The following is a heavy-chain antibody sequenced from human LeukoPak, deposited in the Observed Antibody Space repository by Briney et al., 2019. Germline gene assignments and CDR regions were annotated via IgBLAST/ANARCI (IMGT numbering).Heavy chain of an antibody. D-gene: IGHD3-22*01. CDR2: IYYSGST. CDR3: AAHYDSSGYGPADY. Sequence: SETLSLTCTVSGGSISSGGYYWSWIRQPPGKGLEWIGYIYYSGSTYYNPSLKSRVTISVDTSKNQFSLKLSSVTAADTAVYYCAAHYDSSGYGPADYWGQGTLVTVSS. CDR1: GGSISSGGYY. J-gene: IGHJ4*02. V-gene: IGHV4-30-4*08.